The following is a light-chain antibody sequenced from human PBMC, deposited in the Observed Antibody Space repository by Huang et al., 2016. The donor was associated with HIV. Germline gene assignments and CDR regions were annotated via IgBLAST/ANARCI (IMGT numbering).Light chain of an antibody. V-gene: IGKV1-39*01. J-gene: IGKJ2*01. CDR1: QSISSY. CDR2: AAY. CDR3: QQSYSPYT. Sequence: DIQMTQSPSSLSASVGDRVTINCRASQSISSYLNWYQQKPGKAPKLLIYAAYSLQSRVPSRCSGSGSGTDFTLTISSLQPEDFATYYCQQSYSPYTFGQGTKLEIK.